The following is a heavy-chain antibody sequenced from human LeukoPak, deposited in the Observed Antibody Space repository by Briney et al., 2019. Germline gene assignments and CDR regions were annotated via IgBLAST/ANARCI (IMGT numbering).Heavy chain of an antibody. CDR1: GFTFSSYS. D-gene: IGHD3-10*02. CDR2: ISSSSSYI. V-gene: IGHV3-21*01. CDR3: AELGITMIGGV. Sequence: GGSLRLSCAAFGFTFSSYSMNWVRQAPGKGLEWVSSISSSSSYIYYADSVKGRFTISRDNAKNSLYLQMNSLRAEDTAVYYCAELGITMIGGVWGKGTTVTISS. J-gene: IGHJ6*04.